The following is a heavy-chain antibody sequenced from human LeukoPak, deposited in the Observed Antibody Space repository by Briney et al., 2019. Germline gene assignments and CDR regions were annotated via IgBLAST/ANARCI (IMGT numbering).Heavy chain of an antibody. Sequence: SETLSLTCTVSGGSISSSSYYWGWIRQSPGKGLEWIGTMSNSGSTYYNPSLKSRVTISADTFKNHFSLKLTSVTAADTAVYYCATAPILRGEGGEHYKYGMDVWGQGTTVIVSS. D-gene: IGHD2-2*02. J-gene: IGHJ6*02. CDR3: ATAPILRGEGGEHYKYGMDV. V-gene: IGHV4-39*07. CDR2: MSNSGST. CDR1: GGSISSSSYY.